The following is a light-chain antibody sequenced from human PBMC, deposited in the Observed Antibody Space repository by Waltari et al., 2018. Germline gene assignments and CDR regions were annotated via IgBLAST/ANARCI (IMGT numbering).Light chain of an antibody. CDR1: QSVTSN. Sequence: EVVMTQSPATLSVSPGARATLSCRASQSVTSNLAWYQQRPGQAPRLLIYDASTRATGIPARFSGSGSGTDFTLTISSMQSEDFAVYYCQQYNNWPPYTFGQGTTLEIK. CDR3: QQYNNWPPYT. J-gene: IGKJ2*01. CDR2: DAS. V-gene: IGKV3-15*01.